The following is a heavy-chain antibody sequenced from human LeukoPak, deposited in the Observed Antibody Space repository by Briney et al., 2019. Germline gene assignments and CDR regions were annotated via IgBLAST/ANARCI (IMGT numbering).Heavy chain of an antibody. CDR2: ISGSGGST. CDR1: GFTFSNYG. CDR3: PKRGATKGVDY. D-gene: IGHD1-26*01. V-gene: IGHV3-23*01. J-gene: IGHJ4*02. Sequence: GGSLRLSCAASGFTFSNYGMSWVRQAPGKGLEWVSAISGSGGSTYYADSVKGRFTISRDNSKNTLYQQMNSLRAEDTAVYYCPKRGATKGVDYWGQGTLVTVSS.